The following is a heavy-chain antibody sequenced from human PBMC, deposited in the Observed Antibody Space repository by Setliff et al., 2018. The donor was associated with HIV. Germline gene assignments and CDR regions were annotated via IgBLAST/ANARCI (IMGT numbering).Heavy chain of an antibody. CDR3: ARDIRHKARFIVVVPAAMPGYYYGMDV. J-gene: IGHJ6*02. D-gene: IGHD2-2*01. Sequence: SVKVSCKASGGTFTSYVISWARQAPGQGLEWMGGIIPILGIANYAQKFQGRVTITADESTSTAYMELSSLRSEDTAVYYCARDIRHKARFIVVVPAAMPGYYYGMDVWGQGTTVTVSS. CDR1: GGTFTSYV. V-gene: IGHV1-69*10. CDR2: IIPILGIA.